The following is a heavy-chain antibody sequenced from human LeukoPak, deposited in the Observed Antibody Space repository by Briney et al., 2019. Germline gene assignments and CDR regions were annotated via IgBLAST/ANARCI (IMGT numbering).Heavy chain of an antibody. CDR2: IYTSGST. J-gene: IGHJ5*02. Sequence: SETLSLTCTVSGGSISSYYWSWIRQPAGKGLEWIGRIYTSGSTNYNPSLKSRVTMSVDTSKNQFSLKLSSVTAADTAVYYCARDRWYCSGGSCYPNWFDPWGQGTLVTVSS. V-gene: IGHV4-4*07. D-gene: IGHD2-15*01. CDR3: ARDRWYCSGGSCYPNWFDP. CDR1: GGSISSYY.